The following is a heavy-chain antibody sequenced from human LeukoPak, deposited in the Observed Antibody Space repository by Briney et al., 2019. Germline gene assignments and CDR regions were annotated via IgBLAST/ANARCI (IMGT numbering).Heavy chain of an antibody. V-gene: IGHV4-39*01. CDR1: GGSISSSTYY. Sequence: PSETLSLTCTVSGGSISSSTYYRGWIRQPPGKGLEWIGSIYYSGSTYYNASLKSRVTISADTSKNQFSLKLSSVTAADTAVYYCARPLSGSSSWHGDAFDIWGQGTMVTVSS. J-gene: IGHJ3*02. CDR2: IYYSGST. CDR3: ARPLSGSSSWHGDAFDI. D-gene: IGHD6-13*01.